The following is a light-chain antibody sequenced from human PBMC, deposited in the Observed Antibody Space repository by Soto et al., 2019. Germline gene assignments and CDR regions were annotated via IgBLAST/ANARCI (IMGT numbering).Light chain of an antibody. Sequence: QSALTQPPSASGSPGQSVTIPCTGTSSDVGAYNYVSWYQQHPGKAPKLVIFEVSKRPSGVPDRFSGSNSGNTASLTVPGLQGEDEADYYCSTHAGSIGVFGTGTKVTVL. J-gene: IGLJ1*01. V-gene: IGLV2-8*01. CDR2: EVS. CDR1: SSDVGAYNY. CDR3: STHAGSIGV.